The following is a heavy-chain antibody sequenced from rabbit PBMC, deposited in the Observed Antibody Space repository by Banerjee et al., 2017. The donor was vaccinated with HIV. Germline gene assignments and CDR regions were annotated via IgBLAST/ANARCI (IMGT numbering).Heavy chain of an antibody. Sequence: QEQLEESGGDLVQPEGSLTLTCKASGFDLSSYYYMCWVRQAPGKGLEWIGCIYTGSSGSTYYASWAKGRFTISKTSSTTVTLQMTSLTAADTATYFCARTYSTRFYYYLWGPGTLVTVS. CDR1: GFDLSSYYY. CDR2: IYTGSSGST. V-gene: IGHV1S45*01. J-gene: IGHJ4*01. CDR3: ARTYSTRFYYYL. D-gene: IGHD7-1*01.